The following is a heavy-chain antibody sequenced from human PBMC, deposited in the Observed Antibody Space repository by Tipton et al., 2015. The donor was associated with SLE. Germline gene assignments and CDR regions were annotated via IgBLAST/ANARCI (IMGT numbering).Heavy chain of an antibody. CDR3: AARWVLDSSSWYY. CDR1: GYTFTSYY. Sequence: QLVQSGAEVKKPGASVKVSCKASGYTFTSYYMHWVRQAPGQGLEWMGIINPSGGSTSYAQKFQGRVTMTRDTSTSTAYMELRSLRSDDTAVYYCAARWVLDSSSWYYWGQGTLVTVSS. V-gene: IGHV1-46*01. CDR2: INPSGGST. D-gene: IGHD6-13*01. J-gene: IGHJ4*02.